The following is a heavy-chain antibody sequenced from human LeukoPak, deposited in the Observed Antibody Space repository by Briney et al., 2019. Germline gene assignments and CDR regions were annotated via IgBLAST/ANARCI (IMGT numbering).Heavy chain of an antibody. Sequence: PGRSLRLSCAVSGFTFTNYVMHWVRQSPGKGLEWVAVISCDGNNKYYADSVKGRFTISRDNSKNTLYLQMNSLRAEDTAVYYCARGLGCSSGWSKGYFDYWGQGTLVTASS. J-gene: IGHJ4*02. D-gene: IGHD6-19*01. CDR1: GFTFTNYV. V-gene: IGHV3-30-3*01. CDR3: ARGLGCSSGWSKGYFDY. CDR2: ISCDGNNK.